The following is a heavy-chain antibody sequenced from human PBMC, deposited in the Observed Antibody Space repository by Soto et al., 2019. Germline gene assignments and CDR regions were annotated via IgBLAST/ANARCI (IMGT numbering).Heavy chain of an antibody. D-gene: IGHD2-2*01. CDR3: ARHVPAAGYYYGMDV. Sequence: QVQLVQSGAEVKKPGSSVKVSCKASGGTFSSYAISWVRQAPGHGLEWMRGIIPIFGTANYAQKFQGRVTITADESTSTAYMELRSLRSEDTAVYYCARHVPAAGYYYGMDVWGQGTTVTVSS. J-gene: IGHJ6*02. V-gene: IGHV1-69*12. CDR1: GGTFSSYA. CDR2: IIPIFGTA.